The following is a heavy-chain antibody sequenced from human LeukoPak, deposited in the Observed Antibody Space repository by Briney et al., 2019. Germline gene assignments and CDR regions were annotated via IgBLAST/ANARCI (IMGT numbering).Heavy chain of an antibody. Sequence: SETLSLTCTVSGGSISSGGYYWSWIRQPPGKGLEWIGYIYHSGSTYYNPSLKSRVTISVDRSKNQFSLKLSSVTAADTAVYYCARRGIAAAGYFDYWGQGTLVTVSS. J-gene: IGHJ4*02. V-gene: IGHV4-30-2*01. CDR1: GGSISSGGYY. D-gene: IGHD6-13*01. CDR3: ARRGIAAAGYFDY. CDR2: IYHSGST.